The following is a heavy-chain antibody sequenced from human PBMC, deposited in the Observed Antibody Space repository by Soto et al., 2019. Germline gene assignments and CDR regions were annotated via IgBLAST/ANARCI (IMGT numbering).Heavy chain of an antibody. V-gene: IGHV3-53*02. J-gene: IGHJ2*01. D-gene: IGHD2-8*02. CDR1: GFTVSSNY. CDR2: IYSAGST. Sequence: EVQLVETGGGLIQPGGSLRLSCAASGFTVSSNYMSWVRQAPGKGLEWVSVIYSAGSTYYADSVKGRFTISRDNSKNTLYLQMNSLRAEDTAVYYCASMDSVRTTGTGSFDLWGRGTLVTVSS. CDR3: ASMDSVRTTGTGSFDL.